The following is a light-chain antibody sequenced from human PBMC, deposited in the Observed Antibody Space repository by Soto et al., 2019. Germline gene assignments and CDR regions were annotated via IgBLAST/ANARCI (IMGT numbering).Light chain of an antibody. CDR3: HQFGSSPLAIT. V-gene: IGKV3-20*01. J-gene: IGKJ2*01. Sequence: ESMLTQSPGTLSLSPGERATLSCRASQSVSTRYLAWYQQKPGQAPRLLIYGASIRAAGIPDRFSGSGSGTDFTLTISRLKPEDFAVYYCHQFGSSPLAITFGPGAQLEI. CDR2: GAS. CDR1: QSVSTRY.